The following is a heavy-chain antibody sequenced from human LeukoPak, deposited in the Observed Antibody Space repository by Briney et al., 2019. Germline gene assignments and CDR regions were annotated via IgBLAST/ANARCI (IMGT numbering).Heavy chain of an antibody. V-gene: IGHV3-21*01. CDR2: ISSSSSYI. CDR1: GFTFSSYS. J-gene: IGHJ4*02. Sequence: GGSLRLSCAASGFTFSSYSMNWVRQAPGKGLEWVSSISSSSSYIYYADSVKGRFTISRDNAKNSLYLHMNSLRAEDTAVYYCASYDFWSGPPSDYWGQGTLVTVSS. D-gene: IGHD3-3*01. CDR3: ASYDFWSGPPSDY.